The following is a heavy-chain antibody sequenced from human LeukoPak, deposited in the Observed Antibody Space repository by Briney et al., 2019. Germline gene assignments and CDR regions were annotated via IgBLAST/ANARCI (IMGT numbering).Heavy chain of an antibody. D-gene: IGHD3-22*01. J-gene: IGHJ4*02. CDR3: ARTRYDSSGHYYFDY. V-gene: IGHV4-30-4*08. Sequence: SWVRQPPGKGLEWIGYIYYSGSTYYNPSLKSRVTISVDTSKNQFSLKLSSVTAADTAVYYCARTRYDSSGHYYFDYWGQGTLVTVSS. CDR2: IYYSGST.